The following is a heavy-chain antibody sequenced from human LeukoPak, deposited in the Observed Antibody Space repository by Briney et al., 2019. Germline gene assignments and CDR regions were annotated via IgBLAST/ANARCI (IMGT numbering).Heavy chain of an antibody. D-gene: IGHD4-17*01. Sequence: GGSLRLSCAASGFTFDDYGMSWVRQGPGKGLEWVSSISSSSSYIYYADSVKGRFTISRDNAKNSLYLQMNSLRAEDTAVYYCARDPSTVTTPLDAFDIWGQGTMVTVSS. CDR3: ARDPSTVTTPLDAFDI. CDR1: GFTFDDYG. V-gene: IGHV3-21*01. J-gene: IGHJ3*02. CDR2: ISSSSSYI.